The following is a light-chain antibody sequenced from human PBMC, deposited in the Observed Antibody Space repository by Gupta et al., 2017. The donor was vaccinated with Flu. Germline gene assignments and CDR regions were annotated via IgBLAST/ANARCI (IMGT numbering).Light chain of an antibody. CDR2: KDT. CDR3: QLADSSGKEI. J-gene: IGLJ2*01. V-gene: IGLV3-25*03. Sequence: GQTARITCSGAELTKEFVYWHQQKPGEAHVMVIYKDTGRPSGIPGRFSGSNAGTTVTLTISGVQEEDEDDYYCQLADSSGKEIFGGGTKVTVL. CDR1: ELTKEF.